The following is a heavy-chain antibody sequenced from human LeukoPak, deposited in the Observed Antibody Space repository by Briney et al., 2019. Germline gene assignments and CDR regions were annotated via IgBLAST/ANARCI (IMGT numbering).Heavy chain of an antibody. CDR3: ARDSSYYDFWSGYYRAAQIDY. D-gene: IGHD3-3*01. CDR1: RFTLNTYA. CDR2: IWYDGSNK. V-gene: IGHV3-33*08. Sequence: GGSLRLSCAASRFTLNTYAMSWVRQAPGKGLEWVAVIWYDGSNKYYADSVKGRFTISRDNSKNTLYLQMNSLRAEDTAVYYCARDSSYYDFWSGYYRAAQIDYWGQGTLVTVSS. J-gene: IGHJ4*02.